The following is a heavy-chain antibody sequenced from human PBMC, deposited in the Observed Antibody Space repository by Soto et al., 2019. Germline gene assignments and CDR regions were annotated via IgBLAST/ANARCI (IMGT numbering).Heavy chain of an antibody. CDR2: FDPEDGET. D-gene: IGHD2-21*01. CDR1: GYTLTELS. V-gene: IGHV1-24*01. J-gene: IGHJ6*02. Sequence: GASVKVSCKVSGYTLTELSMHWVRQAPGKGLEWMGGFDPEDGETIYAQKFQGRVTMTEDTSTDTAYMELSSLRSEDTAVYYCATDDPVRPRAGENYYYGMDVWGQGTTVTVSS. CDR3: ATDDPVRPRAGENYYYGMDV.